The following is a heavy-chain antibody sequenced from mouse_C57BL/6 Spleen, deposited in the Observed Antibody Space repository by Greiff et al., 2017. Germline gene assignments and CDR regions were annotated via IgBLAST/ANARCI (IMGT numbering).Heavy chain of an antibody. D-gene: IGHD1-1*01. Sequence: VQLQESGPELVKPGASVKISCKASGYTFTDYYINWVKQRPGQGLEWIGWIFPGSGSTYYNEKFKGKATLTVDKSSSTAYMLLSSLPSEDSAVYFWARSVPSYYYWYFDVWGTGTTVTVSS. J-gene: IGHJ1*03. V-gene: IGHV1-75*01. CDR3: ARSVPSYYYWYFDV. CDR2: IFPGSGST. CDR1: GYTFTDYY.